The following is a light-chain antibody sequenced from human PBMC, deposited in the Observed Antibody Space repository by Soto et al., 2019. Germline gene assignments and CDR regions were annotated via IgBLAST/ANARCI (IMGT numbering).Light chain of an antibody. J-gene: IGLJ2*01. CDR2: RNN. CDR1: SSNIGSNY. V-gene: IGLV1-47*01. Sequence: QSVLTQPPSASETPGQRVTISCSGSSSNIGSNYVYWYQQLPGTAPKLLIYRNNQRPSGVPDRFSGSKSGTSASLAISGLRSEDEADYYCAAWDDSLSGPRVVFGGGTKLTVL. CDR3: AAWDDSLSGPRVV.